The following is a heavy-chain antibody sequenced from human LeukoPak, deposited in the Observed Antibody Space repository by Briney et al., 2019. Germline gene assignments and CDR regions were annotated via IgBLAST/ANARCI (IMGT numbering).Heavy chain of an antibody. Sequence: GGSLRLSCAASGFTFSGYWMNWVRQAPGKGLEWVANIKQDGSEKYYVDSVKGRFTISRDNAKNSLYLQMNSLRAEDTAVYFCARKGGPLGPPFDNWGQGTLVTVSS. CDR1: GFTFSGYW. J-gene: IGHJ4*02. D-gene: IGHD7-27*01. CDR3: ARKGGPLGPPFDN. V-gene: IGHV3-7*01. CDR2: IKQDGSEK.